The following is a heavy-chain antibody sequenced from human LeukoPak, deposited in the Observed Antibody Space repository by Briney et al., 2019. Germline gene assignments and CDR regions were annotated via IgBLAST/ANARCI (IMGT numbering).Heavy chain of an antibody. CDR1: GFTVITND. Sequence: PGGSLRLSCAASGFTVITNDVTWVRQAPGKGLEWVSVLYSDGNTKYADSVQGRFTISRDNAKNTLYLQMNSLRVEDTAVYYCTRDPPGWESPPDYWGQGTLVTVSS. CDR2: LYSDGNT. J-gene: IGHJ4*02. D-gene: IGHD1-26*01. V-gene: IGHV3-53*01. CDR3: TRDPPGWESPPDY.